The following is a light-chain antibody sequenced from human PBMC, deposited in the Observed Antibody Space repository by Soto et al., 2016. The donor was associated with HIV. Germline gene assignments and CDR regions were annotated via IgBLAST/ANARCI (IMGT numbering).Light chain of an antibody. V-gene: IGLV3-21*03. CDR3: QVWDSSGDHYV. CDR1: NIGSKS. CDR2: DDS. Sequence: SYVLTQPPSVAVAPGKTARITCGGNNIGSKSVHWYQQKAGQAPVLVVYDDSDRPSGIPERFSGSNSDDTATLTISRVEAGDEADYYCQVWDSSGDHYVFGPGTRVTVL. J-gene: IGLJ1*01.